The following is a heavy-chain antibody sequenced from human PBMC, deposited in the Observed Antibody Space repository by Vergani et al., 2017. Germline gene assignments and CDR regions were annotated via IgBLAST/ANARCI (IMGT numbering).Heavy chain of an antibody. Sequence: QVQLVESGGGLVKPGGSLRLSCAASGFTFSDYYMSWIRQAPGKGLEWVSYISSISSYTNYADSVKGRFTISRYNAKNSLYLQMNSLRAEDTAVYYCARGGHDYGDYVARTDVWGQGTTVTVSS. D-gene: IGHD4-17*01. CDR3: ARGGHDYGDYVARTDV. J-gene: IGHJ6*02. CDR2: ISSISSYT. CDR1: GFTFSDYY. V-gene: IGHV3-11*06.